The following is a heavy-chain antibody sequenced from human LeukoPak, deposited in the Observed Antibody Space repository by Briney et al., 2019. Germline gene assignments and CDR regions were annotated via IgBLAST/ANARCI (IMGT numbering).Heavy chain of an antibody. CDR1: GFTFSSYE. D-gene: IGHD2-15*01. J-gene: IGHJ5*02. V-gene: IGHV3-48*03. Sequence: PGGSLRLSCAASGFTFSSYEMNWVRQAPGKGLEWVSYISSSGSTIYYADSVKGRFTISRDNAKNSLYLQMNSLRAEDTAVYYCARDRGYCSGGSCYFRPRGGRVRFDPWGQGTLVTVSS. CDR2: ISSSGSTI. CDR3: ARDRGYCSGGSCYFRPRGGRVRFDP.